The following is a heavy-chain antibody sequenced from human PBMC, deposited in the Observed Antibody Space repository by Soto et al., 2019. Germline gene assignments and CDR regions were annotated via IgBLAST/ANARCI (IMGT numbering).Heavy chain of an antibody. V-gene: IGHV3-74*01. Sequence: PGGSLRLSCAASGFTFSSHWMHWVRQAPGKGLVWVSRINGDGGSTNYADSVKGRFTISRDNSKNTLYLQMNSLRAEDTAVYYWAKDPPGGTSYWWTDAFDIWGQGTMVTVSS. CDR1: GFTFSSHW. CDR3: AKDPPGGTSYWWTDAFDI. J-gene: IGHJ3*02. D-gene: IGHD2-2*01. CDR2: INGDGGST.